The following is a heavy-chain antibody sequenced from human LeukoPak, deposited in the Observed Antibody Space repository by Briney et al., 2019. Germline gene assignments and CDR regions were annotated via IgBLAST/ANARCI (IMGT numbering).Heavy chain of an antibody. CDR3: ARDLTEMATIPDAFDI. V-gene: IGHV3-NL1*01. CDR1: GFTFSTYG. CDR2: IYSGGST. D-gene: IGHD5-24*01. Sequence: GGSLRLSCSASGFTFSTYGMHWVRQAPGKGLEWVSVIYSGGSTYYADSVKGRFTISRDNPKNTLYLQMNSLRAEDTAVYYCARDLTEMATIPDAFDIWGQGTMVTVSS. J-gene: IGHJ3*02.